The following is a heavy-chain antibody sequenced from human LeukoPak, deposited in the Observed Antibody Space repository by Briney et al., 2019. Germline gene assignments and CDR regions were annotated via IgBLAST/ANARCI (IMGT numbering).Heavy chain of an antibody. CDR3: ARDGVVTGAFDY. V-gene: IGHV4-31*03. D-gene: IGHD2-21*02. J-gene: IGHJ4*02. CDR1: GGSISSGGYY. CDR2: IYYSGST. Sequence: SETLSLTCTVSGGSISSGGYYWSWIRQHPGKGPEWIGYIYYSGSTYYNPSLKSRVTISVDTSKNQFSLKLSSVTAADTAVYYCARDGVVTGAFDYWGQGTLVTVSS.